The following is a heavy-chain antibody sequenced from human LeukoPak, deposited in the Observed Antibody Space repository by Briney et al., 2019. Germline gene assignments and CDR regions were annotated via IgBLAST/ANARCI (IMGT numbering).Heavy chain of an antibody. V-gene: IGHV3-15*07. CDR1: GSTFSNAW. Sequence: GGSLRLSCAASGSTFSNAWMNWVRQAPGKGLEWVGRIKSKTDGGTTDYAAPVKGRFTISRDDSKNTLYLQMNSLKTEDTAVYYCTTVVVVAATNYGMDVWGQGTTVTVSS. CDR3: TTVVVVAATNYGMDV. D-gene: IGHD2-15*01. J-gene: IGHJ6*02. CDR2: IKSKTDGGTT.